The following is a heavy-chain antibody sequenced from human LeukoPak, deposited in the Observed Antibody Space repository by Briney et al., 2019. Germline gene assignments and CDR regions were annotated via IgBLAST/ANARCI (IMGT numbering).Heavy chain of an antibody. V-gene: IGHV3-7*01. CDR1: GFTFSGYW. D-gene: IGHD2-15*01. J-gene: IGHJ5*02. CDR3: ARDRIEYCSGGSCYDAWFDP. CDR2: INQGETEK. Sequence: GGSLRLSCAVSGFTFSGYWMSWFRQAPGKGLEWVANINQGETEKQYVDSVKGRFTISRDNAKNSLYLQMNSLRAEDTAVYYCARDRIEYCSGGSCYDAWFDPWGQGTLATVSS.